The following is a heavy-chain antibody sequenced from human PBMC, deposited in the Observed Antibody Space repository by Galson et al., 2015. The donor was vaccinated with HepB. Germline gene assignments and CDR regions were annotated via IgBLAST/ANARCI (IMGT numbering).Heavy chain of an antibody. CDR2: IAYDGSDK. CDR1: EFTFSSYG. J-gene: IGHJ4*02. Sequence: SLRLSCAASEFTFSSYGMHWVRQAPGKGLEWVAVIAYDGSDKYYADSVKGRFTISRDNSKNTLYLQMNTLRAEDTAVYYCARSFESYSFDYWGQGTLVTVSS. CDR3: ARSFESYSFDY. D-gene: IGHD3-9*01. V-gene: IGHV3-30*03.